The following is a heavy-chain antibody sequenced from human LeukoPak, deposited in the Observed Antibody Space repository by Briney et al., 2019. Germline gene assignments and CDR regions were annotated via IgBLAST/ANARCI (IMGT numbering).Heavy chain of an antibody. Sequence: PGGSLRLSCAASGFTFSSYAMSWVRQAPGKGLEWVGFIRSKAYGGTTEYAASVKGRFTISRDDSKSIAYLQMNSLKTEDTAVYYCTRDPDGDYGGYWGQGTLVTVSS. J-gene: IGHJ4*02. CDR3: TRDPDGDYGGY. CDR1: GFTFSSYA. CDR2: IRSKAYGGTT. D-gene: IGHD4-17*01. V-gene: IGHV3-49*04.